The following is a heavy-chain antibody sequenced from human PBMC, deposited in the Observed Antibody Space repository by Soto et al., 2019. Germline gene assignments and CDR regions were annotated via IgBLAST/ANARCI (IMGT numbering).Heavy chain of an antibody. D-gene: IGHD2-21*02. CDR1: GYRFTNYW. CDR2: IYPSDSDT. Sequence: GESLKISCQGSGYRFTNYWIGWVRQMPGKGLEWMGIIYPSDSDTRYSPSFQGQVTISVDKSISTAYLQWSSLKASDTAMYYCARRSFCGGDCYIEHWGRGTLVTVSS. V-gene: IGHV5-51*01. J-gene: IGHJ4*02. CDR3: ARRSFCGGDCYIEH.